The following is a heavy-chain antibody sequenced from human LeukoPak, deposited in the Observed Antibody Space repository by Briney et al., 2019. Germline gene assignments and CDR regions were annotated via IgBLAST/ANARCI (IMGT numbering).Heavy chain of an antibody. CDR1: GGSISSSSYY. D-gene: IGHD3-3*01. V-gene: IGHV4-39*07. J-gene: IGHJ6*02. Sequence: SETLSLTCTVSGGSISSSSYYWGWIRQPPGKGLEWIGSIYYSGSTNYNPSLKSRVTISVDTSKNQFSLKLSSVTAADTAVYYCARGNAYYDFWSGYYTYYGMDVWGQGTTVTVSS. CDR3: ARGNAYYDFWSGYYTYYGMDV. CDR2: IYYSGST.